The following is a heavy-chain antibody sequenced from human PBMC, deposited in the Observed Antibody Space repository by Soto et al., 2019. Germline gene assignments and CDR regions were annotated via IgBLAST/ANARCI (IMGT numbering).Heavy chain of an antibody. V-gene: IGHV3-48*02. Sequence: EVQLEESGGALVQPGGSLRLSCAASGFTFKTYTMNWVRQAPGKGLEWVSYIGTSGTPVYYADSVKGRFTISRDNAKNSMFLQMQSLRDEDTALDFCASVASPDSSGWYYFDYWGQGTLVTVSS. CDR2: IGTSGTPV. D-gene: IGHD6-19*01. J-gene: IGHJ4*02. CDR1: GFTFKTYT. CDR3: ASVASPDSSGWYYFDY.